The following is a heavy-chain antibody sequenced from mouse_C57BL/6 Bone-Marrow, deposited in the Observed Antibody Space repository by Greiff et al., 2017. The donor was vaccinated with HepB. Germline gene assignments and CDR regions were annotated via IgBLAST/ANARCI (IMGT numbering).Heavy chain of an antibody. Sequence: VQLQQPGAELVRPGTSVKLSCKASGYTFTSYWMHWVKQRPGQGLEWIGVIDPSDSYTNYNQKFKGKATLTVDTSSSTAYMQLSSLTSEDSAVYYCAGVSHYFDYWGQGTTLTVSS. CDR3: AGVSHYFDY. V-gene: IGHV1-59*01. J-gene: IGHJ2*01. CDR1: GYTFTSYW. CDR2: IDPSDSYT.